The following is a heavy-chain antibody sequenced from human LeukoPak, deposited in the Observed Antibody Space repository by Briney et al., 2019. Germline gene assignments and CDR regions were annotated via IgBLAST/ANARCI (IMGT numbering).Heavy chain of an antibody. CDR2: IYTGGNT. J-gene: IGHJ4*02. CDR1: GFTVNRKS. V-gene: IGHV3-53*01. CDR3: AKEYSGYDFDY. Sequence: GGSLGLSCAASGFTVNRKSMTWVRQAPGKGLEWVSFIYTGGNTYYADSVKGRFTISRDNSQNTLYLQMDSLRAEDTALYYCAKEYSGYDFDYWGQGTLVTVSS. D-gene: IGHD5-12*01.